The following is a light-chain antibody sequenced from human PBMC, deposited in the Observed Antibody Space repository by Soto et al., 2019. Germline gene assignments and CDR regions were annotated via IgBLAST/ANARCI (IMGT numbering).Light chain of an antibody. Sequence: EFVVTQAPGTLSLSPGERATLSCRASQTVRNNYLAWYQLKPGQAPRLLIYDASSRATGIPDRFSGGGSGTDFTLTISRLEPEDFAVYYCQQFSSYPLTFGGGTKVDI. CDR3: QQFSSYPLT. CDR1: QTVRNNY. V-gene: IGKV3-20*01. CDR2: DAS. J-gene: IGKJ4*01.